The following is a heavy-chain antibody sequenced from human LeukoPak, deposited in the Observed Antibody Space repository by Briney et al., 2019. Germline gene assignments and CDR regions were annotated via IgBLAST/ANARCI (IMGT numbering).Heavy chain of an antibody. CDR1: GGSFSAYY. J-gene: IGHJ4*02. V-gene: IGHV4-34*01. Sequence: SETLSLTCAVYGGSFSAYYWNWIRQSPGKGLEWIGEINHSGSTKYNPSLKSRVSISVDKPKNQFSLRLNSVTAADAAVYYCASRPFHCGFRTHFDSWGQGTLVTVSS. CDR2: INHSGST. CDR3: ASRPFHCGFRTHFDS. D-gene: IGHD3-10*01.